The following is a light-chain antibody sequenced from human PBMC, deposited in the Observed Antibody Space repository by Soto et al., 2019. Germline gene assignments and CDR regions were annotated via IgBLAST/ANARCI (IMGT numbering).Light chain of an antibody. CDR1: QSVSSY. V-gene: IGKV3-11*01. Sequence: EIVLTQSPATLSLSPGERATLSCRASQSVSSYLAWYQQKPGQAPRLLIYDASNRTTGITARFSGSGSGTDFTLTLSSLEPEDFAVYYCQQRSNWPSTCGQGTRLEIK. CDR2: DAS. J-gene: IGKJ5*01. CDR3: QQRSNWPST.